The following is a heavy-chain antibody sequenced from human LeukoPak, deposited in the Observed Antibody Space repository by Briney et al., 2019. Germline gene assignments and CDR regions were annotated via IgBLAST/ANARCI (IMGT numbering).Heavy chain of an antibody. J-gene: IGHJ4*02. D-gene: IGHD5-24*01. Sequence: ETLSLTCTVSGGSISSSGYYWGWIRQPPGKGLEWVSAISGSGSSTYYADSVKGRFTISRDNSRNTLYLQMNSLRAEDTAVYYCAKRAGYNSNYFDSWGQGTLVTVSS. CDR2: ISGSGSST. V-gene: IGHV3-23*01. CDR1: GGSISSSGYY. CDR3: AKRAGYNSNYFDS.